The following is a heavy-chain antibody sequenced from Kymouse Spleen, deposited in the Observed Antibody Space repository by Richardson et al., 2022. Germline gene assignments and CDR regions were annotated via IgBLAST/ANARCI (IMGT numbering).Heavy chain of an antibody. CDR2: IKQDGSEK. Sequence: EVQLVESGGGLVQPGGSLRLSCAASGFTFSSYWMSWVRQAPGKGLEWVANIKQDGSEKYYVDSVKGRFTISRDNAKNSLYLQMNSLRAEDTAVYYCARQGVLWFGELSFDYWGQGTLVTVSS. V-gene: IGHV3-7*01. J-gene: IGHJ4*02. CDR3: ARQGVLWFGELSFDY. CDR1: GFTFSSYW. D-gene: IGHD3-10*01.